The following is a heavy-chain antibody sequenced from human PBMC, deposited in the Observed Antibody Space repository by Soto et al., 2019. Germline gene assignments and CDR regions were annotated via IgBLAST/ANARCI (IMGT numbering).Heavy chain of an antibody. J-gene: IGHJ3*01. CDR2: IHYSGST. CDR1: GGSISTDD. Sequence: TETLSLTCTVSGGSISTDDWSWIRQPPGKGLEWIGYIHYSGSTNYNPSLKSRVTMSVDTSKNQFSLKLSSVTAADMAVYYCARDSVEGALDLWGQGTMVTVSS. CDR3: ARDSVEGALDL. D-gene: IGHD2-21*01. V-gene: IGHV4-59*01.